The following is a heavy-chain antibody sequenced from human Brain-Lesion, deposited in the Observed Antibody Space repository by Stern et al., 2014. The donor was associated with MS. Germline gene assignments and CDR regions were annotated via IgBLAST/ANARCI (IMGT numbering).Heavy chain of an antibody. CDR1: GYTFTGYY. J-gene: IGHJ4*02. Sequence: QVQLVESGAEVKKPGASVKVSCKASGYTFTGYYMHWVRQAPGQGLEWMGWINPKSGGTNYAQKFQGWVTMTRDTSINTAYMELSRLRSDDTAVYYCATYYYDSTGYNDFGGQGTLVTVSS. V-gene: IGHV1-2*04. D-gene: IGHD3-22*01. CDR2: INPKSGGT. CDR3: ATYYYDSTGYNDF.